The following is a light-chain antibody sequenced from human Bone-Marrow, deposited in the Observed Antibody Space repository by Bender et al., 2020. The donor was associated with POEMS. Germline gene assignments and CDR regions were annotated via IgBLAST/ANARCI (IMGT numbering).Light chain of an antibody. CDR1: SSDVGGYNY. CDR3: CSFAGTFTWV. J-gene: IGLJ3*02. V-gene: IGLV2-8*01. Sequence: QPALTQPPSASGSPGQSVTISCTGTSSDVGGYNYVSWYQQHPGKAPKLMIYEVSKRPSGVPDRFSGSKSGNTASLTVSGLQAEDEADYYCCSFAGTFTWVFGGGTKLTVL. CDR2: EVS.